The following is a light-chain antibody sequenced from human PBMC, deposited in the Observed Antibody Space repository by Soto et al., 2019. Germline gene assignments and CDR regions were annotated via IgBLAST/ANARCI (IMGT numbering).Light chain of an antibody. Sequence: QSALTQPASVSGSPGQSITISCTGTSSDVGDYNYVSWYQQHPGKAPKLMIYDVSKRPSGVSNRFSGSKSGNTASLTISGLQAEDEAEYYCSSYTSTSYVVFGGGTKLTVL. J-gene: IGLJ2*01. CDR2: DVS. CDR1: SSDVGDYNY. CDR3: SSYTSTSYVV. V-gene: IGLV2-14*01.